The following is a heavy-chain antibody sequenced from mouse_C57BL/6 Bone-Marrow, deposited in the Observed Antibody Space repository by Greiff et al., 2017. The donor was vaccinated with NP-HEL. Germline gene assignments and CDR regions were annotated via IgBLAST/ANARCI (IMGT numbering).Heavy chain of an antibody. V-gene: IGHV14-4*01. D-gene: IGHD2-2*01. CDR1: GFNIKDDY. CDR2: IDPENGDT. J-gene: IGHJ3*01. Sequence: EVQLQQSGAELVRPGASVKLSCTASGFNIKDDYMHWVKQRPEQGLEWIGWIDPENGDTEYASKFQGKATITADTSSNTAYLQLSSLTSEDTAVYYCTPGVTTKAWFAYWGQGTLVTVSA. CDR3: TPGVTTKAWFAY.